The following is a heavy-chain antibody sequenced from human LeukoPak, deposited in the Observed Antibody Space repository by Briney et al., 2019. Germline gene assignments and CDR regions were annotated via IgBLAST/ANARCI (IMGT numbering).Heavy chain of an antibody. CDR2: ISSSSSYI. CDR1: GFTLSSYT. D-gene: IGHD2-15*01. V-gene: IGHV3-21*01. Sequence: PGGSLGLSCAASGFTLSSYTMNWVRQAPGKGLEWVSSISSSSSYIYYADSVKGRFTISRDNAKNSLHLQMNSLRAEDTAVYYCASQGGFDDWGQGTMVTVSS. CDR3: ASQGGFDD. J-gene: IGHJ3*01.